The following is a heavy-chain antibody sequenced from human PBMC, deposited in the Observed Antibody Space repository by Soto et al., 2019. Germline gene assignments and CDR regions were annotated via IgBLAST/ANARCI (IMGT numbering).Heavy chain of an antibody. Sequence: GGSLRLSCAASGFRFNNYAMTWVRQAPGKGLEWVSTVVASGSNTYYLDSVKGRFTITRDNSKNTLFLQMNSLRVEDTAIYYCATRGESTGSFGMDVWGQGTTVTVSS. D-gene: IGHD2-8*02. V-gene: IGHV3-23*01. J-gene: IGHJ6*02. CDR1: GFRFNNYA. CDR2: VVASGSNT. CDR3: ATRGESTGSFGMDV.